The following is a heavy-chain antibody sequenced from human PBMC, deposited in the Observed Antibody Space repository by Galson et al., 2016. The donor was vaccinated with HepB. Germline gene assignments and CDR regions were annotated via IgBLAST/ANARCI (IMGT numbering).Heavy chain of an antibody. J-gene: IGHJ4*02. CDR1: GFPFRSNA. D-gene: IGHD3-22*01. Sequence: SLRLSCAASGFPFRSNAMHWVRQAPGKGLEWVAVISYDGSKKVYADSVKDRFTISRDNSKNTFHLQMNSLRPEDTAVYYCARDLTPLIVVVNTYYFDSWGQGTRVTVSS. CDR2: ISYDGSKK. CDR3: ARDLTPLIVVVNTYYFDS. V-gene: IGHV3-30*04.